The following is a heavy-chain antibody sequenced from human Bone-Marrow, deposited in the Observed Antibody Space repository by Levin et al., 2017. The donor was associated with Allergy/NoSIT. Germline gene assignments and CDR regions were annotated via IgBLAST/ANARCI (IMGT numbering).Heavy chain of an antibody. CDR1: GFTFSSYA. CDR2: ISGSGGST. D-gene: IGHD1-26*01. V-gene: IGHV3-23*01. Sequence: GESLKISCAASGFTFSSYAMSWVRQAPGKGLEWVSAISGSGGSTYYADSVKGRFTISRDNSKNTLYLQMNSLRAEDTAVYYCAKERGSYSEYWGQGTLVTVSS. CDR3: AKERGSYSEY. J-gene: IGHJ4*02.